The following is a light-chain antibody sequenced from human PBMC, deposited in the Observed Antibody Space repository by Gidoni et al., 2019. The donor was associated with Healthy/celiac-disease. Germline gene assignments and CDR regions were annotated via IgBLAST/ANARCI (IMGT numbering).Light chain of an antibody. CDR2: LNSDGSH. Sequence: QLVLTQSPSASASLGASVKLTCTLSSGHSSYAIAWHQQQPEKGPRYLMKLNSDGSHSKGAGIPDRFSGSSSGAERYLTISSLQSEAEADYYCQTWGTGIQVFGGGTKLTVL. J-gene: IGLJ2*01. V-gene: IGLV4-69*01. CDR3: QTWGTGIQV. CDR1: SGHSSYA.